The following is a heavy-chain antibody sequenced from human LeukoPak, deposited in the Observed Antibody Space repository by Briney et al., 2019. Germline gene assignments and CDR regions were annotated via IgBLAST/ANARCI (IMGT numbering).Heavy chain of an antibody. J-gene: IGHJ3*02. V-gene: IGHV4-59*01. Sequence: PSETLSLTRTVSGGSISSYYWSWIRQPPGKGLEWIGYINYSGSTNYNPSLKSRVTISVDTSKNQFSLKLSSVTAADTAVYYCAREFPVVVPAAIGFDGAFDIWGQGTMVTVSS. D-gene: IGHD2-2*01. CDR3: AREFPVVVPAAIGFDGAFDI. CDR1: GGSISSYY. CDR2: INYSGST.